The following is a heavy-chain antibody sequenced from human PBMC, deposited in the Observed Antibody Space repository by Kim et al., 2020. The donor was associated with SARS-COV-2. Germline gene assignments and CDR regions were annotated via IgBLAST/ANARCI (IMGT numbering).Heavy chain of an antibody. Sequence: GESLKISCKGSGYSFTNYWIGWVRQMPGKGLEWMGIIYPGDSDTRYSPSFQGQVTISADKSISTAYLQWSSLKASDTAMYYCARWKHDYVWGSYRSNYFDYWGQGTLVTVSS. V-gene: IGHV5-51*01. CDR1: GYSFTNYW. D-gene: IGHD3-16*02. J-gene: IGHJ4*02. CDR3: ARWKHDYVWGSYRSNYFDY. CDR2: IYPGDSDT.